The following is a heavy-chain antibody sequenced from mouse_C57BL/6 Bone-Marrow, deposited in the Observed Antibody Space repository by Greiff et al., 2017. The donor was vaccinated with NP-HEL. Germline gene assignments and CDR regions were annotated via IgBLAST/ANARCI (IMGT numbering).Heavy chain of an antibody. CDR2: ISNGGGST. CDR1: GFTFSDYY. CDR3: ARHGDGYYVDAMDY. V-gene: IGHV5-12*01. D-gene: IGHD2-3*01. Sequence: EVHLVESGGGLVQPGGSLKLSCAASGFTFSDYYMYWVRQTPEKRLEWVAYISNGGGSTYYPDTVKGRFTISRDNAKNTLYLQMSRLKSEDTAMYYCARHGDGYYVDAMDYWGQGTSVTVSS. J-gene: IGHJ4*01.